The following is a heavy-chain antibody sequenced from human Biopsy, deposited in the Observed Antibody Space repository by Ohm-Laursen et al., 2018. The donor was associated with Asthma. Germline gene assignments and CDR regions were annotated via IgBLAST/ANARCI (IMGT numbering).Heavy chain of an antibody. J-gene: IGHJ6*02. Sequence: ASVKVSCKASGYPFIGYHIHWMRQAPGQGLEWMGRINPNSGATHYAQKFQGRVTMTRDTSISTAYMEVSRLRSEDTAVYYCARDFLFQHDSSWYYYYFAMDVWGQGTTVTVSS. CDR2: INPNSGAT. D-gene: IGHD6-13*01. V-gene: IGHV1-2*06. CDR1: GYPFIGYH. CDR3: ARDFLFQHDSSWYYYYFAMDV.